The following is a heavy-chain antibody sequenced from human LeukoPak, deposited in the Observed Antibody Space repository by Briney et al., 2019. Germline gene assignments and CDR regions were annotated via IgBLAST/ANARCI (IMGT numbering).Heavy chain of an antibody. CDR2: VYYSGTT. Sequence: PSGTLSLTCTVSGGSISYYYWSWIRQSPGKGLEWIGYVYYSGTTNYNPSLKSRVTISVDTSKNQFSLQLRSVTAADTAVYYCAREDPQTRVPEGMDVWGQGTTVTVSS. CDR1: GGSISYYY. V-gene: IGHV4-59*01. CDR3: AREDPQTRVPEGMDV. J-gene: IGHJ6*02. D-gene: IGHD4/OR15-4a*01.